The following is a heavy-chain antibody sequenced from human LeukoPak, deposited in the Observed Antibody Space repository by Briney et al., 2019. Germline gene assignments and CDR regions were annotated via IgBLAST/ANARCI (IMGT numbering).Heavy chain of an antibody. CDR3: AKGDGINHYHWFDP. Sequence: GGSLRLSCAASGFTFSTCAMGWVRQAPGKGLGWVSAISGSGGSTFYADSVKGRFTISRDNSKSTLYLQMNSLRVEDTALYYCAKGDGINHYHWFDPWGQGTQVTVSS. J-gene: IGHJ5*02. CDR1: GFTFSTCA. CDR2: ISGSGGST. D-gene: IGHD2-21*02. V-gene: IGHV3-23*01.